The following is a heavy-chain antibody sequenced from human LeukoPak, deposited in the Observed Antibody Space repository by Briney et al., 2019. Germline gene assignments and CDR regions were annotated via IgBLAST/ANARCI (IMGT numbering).Heavy chain of an antibody. CDR1: GFTFSSYA. CDR3: AKVPPYSSSWYADY. Sequence: GSLRLSCAASGFTFSSYAMSWVRQAPGKGLEWVSGISGSGGSTQHADSVKGRFTISGDNSKNTLYLQMNSLRAEDTAVYYCAKVPPYSSSWYADYWGQGTLVTVSS. CDR2: ISGSGGST. V-gene: IGHV3-23*01. D-gene: IGHD6-13*01. J-gene: IGHJ4*02.